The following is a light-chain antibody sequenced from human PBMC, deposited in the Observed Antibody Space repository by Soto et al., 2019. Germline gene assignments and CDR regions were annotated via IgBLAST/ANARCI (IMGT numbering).Light chain of an antibody. CDR2: GNS. V-gene: IGLV1-40*01. Sequence: VLTQPPSVSGAPGQRVTISCTGSSSNIGAGYDVHWYQQLPGTAPKLLIYGNSNRPSGVPDRFSGSKSGTSASLAITGLQAEDEADYYCQSYDSSLSGFVFGTGTKVTVL. J-gene: IGLJ1*01. CDR3: QSYDSSLSGFV. CDR1: SSNIGAGYD.